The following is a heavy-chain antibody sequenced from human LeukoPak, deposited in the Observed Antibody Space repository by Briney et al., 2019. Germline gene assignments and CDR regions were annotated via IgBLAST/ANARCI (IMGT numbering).Heavy chain of an antibody. CDR1: GFTFSSYE. D-gene: IGHD6-13*01. CDR2: ISSSGSTI. CDR3: ASSPAAAGPWDPSDWFDP. V-gene: IGHV3-48*03. Sequence: SGGSLRLSCAASGFTFSSYEMNWVRQAPGKGLEWVSYISSSGSTIYYADSVKGRFTISRGNAKNSLYLQMNSLRAEDTAVYYCASSPAAAGPWDPSDWFDPWGQGTLVTVSS. J-gene: IGHJ5*02.